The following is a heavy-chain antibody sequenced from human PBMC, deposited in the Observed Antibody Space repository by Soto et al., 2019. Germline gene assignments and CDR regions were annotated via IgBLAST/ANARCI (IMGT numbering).Heavy chain of an antibody. CDR1: GYSFTSYG. V-gene: IGHV1-18*01. D-gene: IGHD6-19*01. CDR3: GSDLAVALIDY. J-gene: IGHJ4*01. CDR2: ISAYNGNT. Sequence: QVQLVQSGAEVKKPGASVKVSGKASGYSFTSYGISWVRQAPGQGLEWMGWISAYNGNTKHAQKLQGRVTMTTDTSTSTASMELRSQISDDTAVYYCGSDLAVALIDYWGPGTLVTVSS.